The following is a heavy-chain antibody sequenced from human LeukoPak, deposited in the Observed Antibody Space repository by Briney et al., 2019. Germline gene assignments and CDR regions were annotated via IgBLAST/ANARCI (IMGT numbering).Heavy chain of an antibody. CDR3: GRHLHGDLYFDY. CDR2: IYPGDSDT. J-gene: IGHJ4*02. CDR1: GYPFTTYW. Sequence: GGSLKISCQGSGYPFTTYWIGWVRQLPGKGLEWMGMIYPGDSDTRSSPSFQGQVTISADKSFSTAYLQWSSLTASDTAMYYCGRHLHGDLYFDYWGQGTLVTVSS. D-gene: IGHD4-17*01. V-gene: IGHV5-51*01.